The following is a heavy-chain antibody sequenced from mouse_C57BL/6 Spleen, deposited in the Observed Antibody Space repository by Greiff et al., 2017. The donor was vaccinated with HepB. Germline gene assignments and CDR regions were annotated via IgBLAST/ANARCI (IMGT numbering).Heavy chain of an antibody. CDR1: GFSLSTFGMG. CDR2: IWWDDDK. V-gene: IGHV8-8*01. CDR3: ARIGGYEYFDV. Sequence: QVTLKVSGPGILQPSQTLSLTCSFSGFSLSTFGMGVGWIRQPSGKGLEWLAHIWWDDDKYYNPALKSRLTISKDTSKNQVFLKIANVDTADTATYYCARIGGYEYFDVWGTGTTVTVSS. J-gene: IGHJ1*03. D-gene: IGHD3-1*01.